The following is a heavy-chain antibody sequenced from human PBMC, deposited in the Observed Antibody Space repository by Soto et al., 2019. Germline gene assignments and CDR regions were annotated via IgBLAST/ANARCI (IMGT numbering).Heavy chain of an antibody. CDR3: AKEGYYGSGSYYPYYLDY. V-gene: IGHV3-23*01. J-gene: IGHJ4*02. Sequence: GGSLRLSCAASGFTFSSYAMSWVRQAPGKGLEWVSAISGSGGSTYYADSVKGRFTISRDNSKNTLYLQMNSLRAEDTAVYYCAKEGYYGSGSYYPYYLDYWGQGTLVTVSP. CDR1: GFTFSSYA. D-gene: IGHD3-10*01. CDR2: ISGSGGST.